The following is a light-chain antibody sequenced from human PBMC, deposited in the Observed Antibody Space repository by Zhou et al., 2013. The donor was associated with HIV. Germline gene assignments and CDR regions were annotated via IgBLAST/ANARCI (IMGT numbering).Light chain of an antibody. CDR3: QHCDPHFT. J-gene: IGKJ3*01. CDR2: AAS. V-gene: IGKV1-9*01. CDR1: QAISSH. Sequence: DIQLTQSPSFLSASVGDRVTITCRASQAISSHLTWYQQRPGKAPKLLIYAASTLQSGVPLRFSGSGSGTEFTLTISSLQPDDFATYFCQHCDPHFTFGPGTTVDI.